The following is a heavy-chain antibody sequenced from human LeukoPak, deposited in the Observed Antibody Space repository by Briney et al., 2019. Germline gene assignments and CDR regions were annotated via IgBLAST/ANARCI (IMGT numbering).Heavy chain of an antibody. Sequence: SETLSLTCDIYSGPFSNYEWSWFRQPPGKGLEWIGQINPSAFDTYNPSLKSPVTISLDTSKKEFSLKVTSVTAADTAVYYCARGPNDSDHDFDYWGQGALVIVSS. J-gene: IGHJ4*02. CDR1: SGPFSNYE. CDR3: ARGPNDSDHDFDY. CDR2: INPSAFD. D-gene: IGHD1-14*01. V-gene: IGHV4-34*01.